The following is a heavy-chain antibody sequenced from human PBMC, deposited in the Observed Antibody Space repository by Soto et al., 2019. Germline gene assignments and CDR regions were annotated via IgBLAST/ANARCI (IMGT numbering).Heavy chain of an antibody. V-gene: IGHV3-30*18. D-gene: IGHD5-18*01. CDR1: GFTFSSYG. J-gene: IGHJ6*02. CDR3: AKDIPTGRGYSYPSAYYYYGMDV. CDR2: ISYDGSNK. Sequence: QVQLVESGGGVVQPGRSLRLSCAASGFTFSSYGMHWVRQAPGKGLEWVAVISYDGSNKYYADSVKGRFTISRDNSKNTLYLQMNSLIAEDTDVYYCAKDIPTGRGYSYPSAYYYYGMDVWGQGTTVTVSS.